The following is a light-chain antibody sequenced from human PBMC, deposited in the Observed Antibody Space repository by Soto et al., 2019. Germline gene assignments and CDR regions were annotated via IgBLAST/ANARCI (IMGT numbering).Light chain of an antibody. V-gene: IGKV3-15*01. CDR3: QQYKTWPLS. CDR2: GAS. J-gene: IGKJ4*01. CDR1: QSVSSN. Sequence: EIVMTQSPATLSVSPGERATLSCRASQSVSSNLAWYQQKPGQAPRLLIYGASTRATGIPARFSGSGSGTEFTLTISSLQSEDFAVYYCQQYKTWPLSFGGGTK.